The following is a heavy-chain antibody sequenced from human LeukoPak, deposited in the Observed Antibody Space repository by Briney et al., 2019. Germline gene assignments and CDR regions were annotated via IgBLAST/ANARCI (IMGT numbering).Heavy chain of an antibody. CDR3: ARAHTYYYDSSGYYGPTAFDY. V-gene: IGHV1-18*04. J-gene: IGHJ4*02. D-gene: IGHD3-22*01. CDR1: GYTFTGYY. Sequence: ASVKVSCKASGYTFTGYYIHWVRQAPGQGLEWMGWISAYNGNTNYAQKLQGRVTMTTDTSTSTAYMELRSLRSDDTAVYYCARAHTYYYDSSGYYGPTAFDYWGQGTLVTVSS. CDR2: ISAYNGNT.